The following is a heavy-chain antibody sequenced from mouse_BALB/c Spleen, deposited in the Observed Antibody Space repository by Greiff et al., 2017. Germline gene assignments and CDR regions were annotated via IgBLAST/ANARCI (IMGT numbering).Heavy chain of an antibody. Sequence: EVKVVESGGGLVQPGGSRKLSCAASGFTFSSFGMHWVRQAPEKGLEWVAYISSGSSTIYYADTVKGRFTISRDNPKNTLFLQMTSLRSEDTAMYYCARGYYGYWYFDVWGAGTTVTVSS. V-gene: IGHV5-17*02. CDR1: GFTFSSFG. D-gene: IGHD1-1*01. J-gene: IGHJ1*01. CDR3: ARGYYGYWYFDV. CDR2: ISSGSSTI.